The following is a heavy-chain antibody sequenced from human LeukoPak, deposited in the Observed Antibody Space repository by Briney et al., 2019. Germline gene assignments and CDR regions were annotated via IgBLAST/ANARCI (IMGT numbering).Heavy chain of an antibody. CDR1: GGSISSYY. CDR2: IYYSGSA. CDR3: ATTIAAAGLEYFQH. Sequence: PSETLSLTCTVFGGSISSYYWSWIRQPPGKGLEWIGYIYYSGSANYNPSLKSRVTISVDTSKNQFSLKLSSVTAADTAVYYCATTIAAAGLEYFQHWGQGTLVTVSS. J-gene: IGHJ1*01. V-gene: IGHV4-59*01. D-gene: IGHD6-13*01.